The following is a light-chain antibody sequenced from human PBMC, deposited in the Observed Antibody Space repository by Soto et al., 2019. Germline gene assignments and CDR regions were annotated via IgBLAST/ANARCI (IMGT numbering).Light chain of an antibody. V-gene: IGKV4-1*01. CDR3: QQYYNTPSYT. J-gene: IGKJ2*01. CDR2: WAS. Sequence: DIVMTQSPDSLAVSLGERAIINCKSSQSVLYSSNNKNYLAWYQQKPGQPPKLLIYWASTRESGVPDRFSGSGSGTDFTLTINNLQADDVAVYYCQQYYNTPSYTFGQGTKLEIK. CDR1: QSVLYSSNNKNY.